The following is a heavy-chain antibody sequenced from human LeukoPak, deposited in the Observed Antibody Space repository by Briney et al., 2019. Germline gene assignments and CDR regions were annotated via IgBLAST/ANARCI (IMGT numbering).Heavy chain of an antibody. D-gene: IGHD3-22*01. CDR2: IYTSGST. J-gene: IGHJ3*02. CDR1: GGSISSYY. CDR3: ARDGSGSLGRDAFDI. Sequence: SETLSLTCTVSGGSISSYYWRWIRQPAGKGLEWIGRIYTSGSTNYNPSLKSRVTMSVDTSKNQFSLKLSSVTAASTAVYYCARDGSGSLGRDAFDIWGQGTMVTVSS. V-gene: IGHV4-4*07.